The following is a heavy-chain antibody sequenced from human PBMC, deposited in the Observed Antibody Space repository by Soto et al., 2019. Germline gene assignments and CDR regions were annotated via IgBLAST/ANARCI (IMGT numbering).Heavy chain of an antibody. CDR1: GGSITSSNW. J-gene: IGHJ4*02. V-gene: IGHV4-4*02. CDR2: IFHIGST. D-gene: IGHD6-19*01. Sequence: PSETLSLTCGVSGGSITSSNWWTWVRQPPGKGLEWIGEIFHIGSTNYNPSLRSRVTISVDKSENQLSLKLTSVTAADTALYYCARVSVTGTYLDYWGQGMLVTVSS. CDR3: ARVSVTGTYLDY.